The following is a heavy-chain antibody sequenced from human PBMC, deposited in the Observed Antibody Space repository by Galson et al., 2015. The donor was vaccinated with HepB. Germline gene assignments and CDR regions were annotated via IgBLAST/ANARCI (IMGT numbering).Heavy chain of an antibody. D-gene: IGHD3-22*01. V-gene: IGHV4-61*01. CDR3: ARYPDSSGYSDAFDI. J-gene: IGHJ3*02. CDR1: GGSVSSGSYY. Sequence: ETLSLTCTVSGGSVSSGSYYWSWIRQPPGKGLEWIGYIYYSGSTNYNPSLKSRVTISVDTSKNQFSLKLSSVTAADTAVYYCARYPDSSGYSDAFDIWGQGTMVTVSS. CDR2: IYYSGST.